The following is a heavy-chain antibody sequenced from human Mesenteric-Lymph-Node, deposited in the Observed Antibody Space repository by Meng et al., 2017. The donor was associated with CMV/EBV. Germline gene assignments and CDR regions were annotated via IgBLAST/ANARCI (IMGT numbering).Heavy chain of an antibody. Sequence: GGSLRLSCAASGFTFSSFWMTWVRQAPGKGLEWVANIKQDGSEKYYVNSVKGRFTISRDNAKNSLYLQMDSLRAEDTAVYYCGGTDGRGMDVWGQGTTVTVSS. CDR1: GFTFSSFW. J-gene: IGHJ6*02. CDR3: GGTDGRGMDV. D-gene: IGHD2-8*01. CDR2: IKQDGSEK. V-gene: IGHV3-7*03.